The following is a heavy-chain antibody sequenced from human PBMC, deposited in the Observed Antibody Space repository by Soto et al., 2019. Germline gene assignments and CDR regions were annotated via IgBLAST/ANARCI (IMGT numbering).Heavy chain of an antibody. V-gene: IGHV4-30-2*01. D-gene: IGHD2-15*01. J-gene: IGHJ4*02. CDR3: ARGQVVAAQH. CDR2: IYHSGST. Sequence: QLQLQESGSGLVKPSQTLSLTCAVSGGSIRSGGYSWSWIRQPPGKGLEWIGYIYHSGSTYYNPSLKRRVTIAVDRSKNQFSLKLSSVTAADTAVYYGARGQVVAAQHWGQGTLVTVSS. CDR1: GGSIRSGGYS.